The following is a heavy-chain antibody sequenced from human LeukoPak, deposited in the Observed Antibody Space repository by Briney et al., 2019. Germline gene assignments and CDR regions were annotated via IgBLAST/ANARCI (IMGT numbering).Heavy chain of an antibody. CDR3: AATTVTHWGIDSDY. CDR1: GGSISSYC. Sequence: SETLSLTCTVSGGSISSYCWSWIRQPAGKGLEWIGRIYSSGSTNYNPSLKSRVTMSVDTSKNQFSLKLSSVTAADTAVYYCAATTVTHWGIDSDYWGQGTLVTVSS. CDR2: IYSSGST. V-gene: IGHV4-4*07. J-gene: IGHJ4*02. D-gene: IGHD4-11*01.